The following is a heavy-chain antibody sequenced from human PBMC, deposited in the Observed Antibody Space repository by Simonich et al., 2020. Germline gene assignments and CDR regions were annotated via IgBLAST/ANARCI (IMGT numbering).Heavy chain of an antibody. D-gene: IGHD1-26*01. CDR1: GFTFSSYS. CDR2: ISSIISYI. J-gene: IGHJ3*02. CDR3: ARGIMGASGAFDI. Sequence: EVQLVESGGGLVKPGGSLRLSCAASGFTFSSYSMNWVRQAPSKGLDLFSSISSIISYIYHPDSVKGRFTISRDNAKNSLYLQMNSLRAEDTAVYYCARGIMGASGAFDIWGQGTMVTVSS. V-gene: IGHV3-21*01.